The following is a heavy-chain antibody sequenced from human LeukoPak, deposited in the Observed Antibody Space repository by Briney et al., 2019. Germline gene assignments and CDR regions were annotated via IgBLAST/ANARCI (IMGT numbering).Heavy chain of an antibody. V-gene: IGHV4-59*08. CDR1: GGSISSYY. CDR2: IYYSGST. CDR3: ARRRYCTDGVCYTAWYFDL. D-gene: IGHD2-8*01. J-gene: IGHJ2*01. Sequence: PSETLSLTCTVSGGSISSYYWSWIRQPPGKGLEWIGYIYYSGSTNYNPSLKSRVTISVDTSKNQFSLKLSSVTAADTAVYYCARRRYCTDGVCYTAWYFDLWGRGTLVTVSS.